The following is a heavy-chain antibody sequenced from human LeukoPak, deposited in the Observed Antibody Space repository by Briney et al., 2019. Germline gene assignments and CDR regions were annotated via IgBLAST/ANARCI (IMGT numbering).Heavy chain of an antibody. CDR3: ARSIYYGSMHYGMDV. J-gene: IGHJ6*02. V-gene: IGHV4-39*07. D-gene: IGHD3-10*01. Sequence: SETLSLTCTVSGGSIRSSYYYWGWIRQPPGKGLEWIGSIYDSGSTYYNPSLKSRVTISVDTSKNQFSLKLSSVTAADTAVYYCARSIYYGSMHYGMDVWGQGTTVTVSS. CDR2: IYDSGST. CDR1: GGSIRSSYYY.